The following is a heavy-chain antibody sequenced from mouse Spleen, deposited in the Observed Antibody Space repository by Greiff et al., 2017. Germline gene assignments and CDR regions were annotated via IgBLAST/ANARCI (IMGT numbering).Heavy chain of an antibody. CDR1: GYTFPSYW. CDR3: AREVVAKDWYFDV. CDR2: INPSSGYT. D-gene: IGHD1-1*01. V-gene: IGHV1-7*01. J-gene: IGHJ1*03. Sequence: QVQLKESGAELAKPGASVKLSCKASGYTFPSYWMHWVKQRPGQGLEWIGYINPSSGYTKYTQKFKDKATLTADKSSSTAYMQLSSLTYEDSAVYYCAREVVAKDWYFDVWGTGTTVTVSS.